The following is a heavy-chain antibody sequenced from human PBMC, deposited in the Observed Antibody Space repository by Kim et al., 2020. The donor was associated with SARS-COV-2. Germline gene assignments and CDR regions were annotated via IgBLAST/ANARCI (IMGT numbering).Heavy chain of an antibody. CDR2: IYTSGST. J-gene: IGHJ2*01. D-gene: IGHD6-19*01. CDR3: ARGYSSGWYGPRHFDL. CDR1: GGSISSGSYY. Sequence: SETLSLTCTVSGGSISSGSYYWSWIRQPAGKGLEWIGRIYTSGSTNYNPSLKSRVTISVDTSKNQFSLKLSSVTAADTAVYYCARGYSSGWYGPRHFDLWGRGTLVTVSS. V-gene: IGHV4-61*02.